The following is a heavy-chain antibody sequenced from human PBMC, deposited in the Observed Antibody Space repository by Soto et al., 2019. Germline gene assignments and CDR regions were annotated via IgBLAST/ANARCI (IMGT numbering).Heavy chain of an antibody. CDR3: AGITIFDWFDP. Sequence: WASVKVSCKASGFTFTSSAVQWVRQARGQRLEWIGWIVVGSGNTNYAQKFQERVTITRDMSTSTAYMELSSLRSEDTAVYYCAGITIFDWFDPWGQGTLVTVSS. CDR1: GFTFTSSA. CDR2: IVVGSGNT. V-gene: IGHV1-58*01. J-gene: IGHJ5*02. D-gene: IGHD3-3*01.